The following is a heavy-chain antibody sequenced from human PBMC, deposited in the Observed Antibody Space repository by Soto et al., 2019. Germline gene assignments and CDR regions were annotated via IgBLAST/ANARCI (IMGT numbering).Heavy chain of an antibody. CDR3: ATADGFGVVTPFFED. Sequence: QLQLQESGPGLVKPSETLSLTCTVSGGSISSRSHYWGWIRQSPGKHLEWIGSSFYRGSTHYNPSLKPRVTISVDTSKNQVSLKLYSVTAADTAVYYCATADGFGVVTPFFEDWGQGILVTVSS. J-gene: IGHJ4*02. D-gene: IGHD3-3*01. V-gene: IGHV4-39*01. CDR2: SFYRGST. CDR1: GGSISSRSHY.